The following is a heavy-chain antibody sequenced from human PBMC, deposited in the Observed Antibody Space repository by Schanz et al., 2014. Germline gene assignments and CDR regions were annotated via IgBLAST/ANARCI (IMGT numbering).Heavy chain of an antibody. CDR2: MFYIGNT. CDR1: GGSINSGGFY. Sequence: VQLQESGPGLVKPSQTLSLTCTVSGGSINSGGFYWSWIRQHPGKGLEWIGYMFYIGNTYYNPSLRSRITMSVDTSKNQFSLNLTSVTAADPAVYYCARRLGLPYSRRDYSYGLDVWGQGTTVTVSS. D-gene: IGHD2-2*02. V-gene: IGHV4-31*03. J-gene: IGHJ6*02. CDR3: ARRLGLPYSRRDYSYGLDV.